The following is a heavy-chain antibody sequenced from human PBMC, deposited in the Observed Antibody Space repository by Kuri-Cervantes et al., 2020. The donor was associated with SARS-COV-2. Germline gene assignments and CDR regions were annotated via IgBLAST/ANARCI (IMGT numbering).Heavy chain of an antibody. Sequence: SETLSLTCNVSGASITNYYWTWIRRPAGKGLEWIGRIYNIDNTRYNPSLRGRATISMDTSKSQFSLTLTSVTAADTAVYYRARGTKVATSEYFHYMDVWGKGTTVTVSS. CDR2: IYNIDNT. CDR3: ARGTKVATSEYFHYMDV. V-gene: IGHV4-4*07. CDR1: GASITNYY. J-gene: IGHJ6*03. D-gene: IGHD2/OR15-2a*01.